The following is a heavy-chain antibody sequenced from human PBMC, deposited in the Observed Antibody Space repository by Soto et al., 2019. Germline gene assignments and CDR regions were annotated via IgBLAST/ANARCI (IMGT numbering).Heavy chain of an antibody. J-gene: IGHJ4*02. D-gene: IGHD3-22*01. V-gene: IGHV1-69*01. CDR2: IIPISGTT. Sequence: QVHLVQSGAEVKKPGSSVRVSCKASGGTYRNYAVNWVRQAPGQGLEWMGGIIPISGTTNYAQKFQGRVTITADESTSTAYMELRRLRSEDTAVDFCARDEGDDSSGYYDVNYWGQGTLVTVSS. CDR3: ARDEGDDSSGYYDVNY. CDR1: GGTYRNYA.